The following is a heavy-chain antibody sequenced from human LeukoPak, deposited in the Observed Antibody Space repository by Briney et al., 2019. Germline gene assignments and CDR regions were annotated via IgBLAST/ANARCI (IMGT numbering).Heavy chain of an antibody. Sequence: SETLSLTCTVSGDSFTSVTDYWAWIRQPPGKGLEWIASGDYSGGTYYNPSLESRVAISADMSKNQISLKLTSVTGADTAVYYCARQSRGVTGYDAFDIWGQGTMVTVSS. CDR1: GDSFTSVTDY. CDR2: GDYSGGT. CDR3: ARQSRGVTGYDAFDI. V-gene: IGHV4-39*07. D-gene: IGHD5-12*01. J-gene: IGHJ3*02.